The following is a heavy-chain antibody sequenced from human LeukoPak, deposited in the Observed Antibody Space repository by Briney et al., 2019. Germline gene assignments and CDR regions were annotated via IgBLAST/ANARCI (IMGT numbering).Heavy chain of an antibody. Sequence: GSLTLSCAGSGFPFSSYAMSLVRPAPGQGLEWVSVISDSGDYTSYADSVRGRFTISRDNSRNTLYLQMISLRPEDTAVYYCAKDTSIGKYCTNGVCSPFDYWGQGTLVTVSS. CDR1: GFPFSSYA. D-gene: IGHD2-8*01. CDR3: AKDTSIGKYCTNGVCSPFDY. CDR2: ISDSGDYT. J-gene: IGHJ4*02. V-gene: IGHV3-23*01.